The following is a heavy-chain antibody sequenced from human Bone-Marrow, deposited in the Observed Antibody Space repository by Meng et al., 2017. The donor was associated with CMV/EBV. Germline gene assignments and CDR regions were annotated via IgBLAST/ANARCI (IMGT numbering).Heavy chain of an antibody. CDR2: ISYDGSNK. CDR3: AKDGNYCGGDCYFYYYGMDV. V-gene: IGHV3-30*18. CDR1: SDG. J-gene: IGHJ6*02. D-gene: IGHD2-21*02. Sequence: SDGMHWVRQAPGKGLEWVAVISYDGSNKYYADSVKGRFTISRDNSKNTLYLQMNSLRAEDTAVYYCAKDGNYCGGDCYFYYYGMDVWGQGTTVTVSS.